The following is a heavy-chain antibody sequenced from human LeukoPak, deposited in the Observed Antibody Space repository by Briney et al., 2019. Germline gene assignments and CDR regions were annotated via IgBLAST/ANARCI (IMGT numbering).Heavy chain of an antibody. Sequence: PGGSLRLSCAASGFTFSSYAMSWVRQAPGKGLEWVSAISGSGGSTYYADSVKGRFTISRDNSKNTLYLQVNSLRAEDTAVYYCAKVTTVTTSPFDYWGQGTLVTVSS. D-gene: IGHD4-17*01. CDR1: GFTFSSYA. V-gene: IGHV3-23*01. CDR2: ISGSGGST. J-gene: IGHJ4*02. CDR3: AKVTTVTTSPFDY.